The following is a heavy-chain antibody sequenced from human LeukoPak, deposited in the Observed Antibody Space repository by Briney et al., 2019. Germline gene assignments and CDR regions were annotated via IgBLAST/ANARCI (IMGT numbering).Heavy chain of an antibody. V-gene: IGHV3-23*01. CDR2: INWNGGST. J-gene: IGHJ3*02. CDR1: GFTFDDYG. CDR3: ANDGAYYDSSTDAFDI. D-gene: IGHD3-22*01. Sequence: GGSLRLSCAASGFTFDDYGMTWVRQAPGKGLEWVSGINWNGGSTYYADSVKGRFIISRDNSKNTLYLQMNSLRAEDTAVYYCANDGAYYDSSTDAFDIWGQGTMVTVSS.